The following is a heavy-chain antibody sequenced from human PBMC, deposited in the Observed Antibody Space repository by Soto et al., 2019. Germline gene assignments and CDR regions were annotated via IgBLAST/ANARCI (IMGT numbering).Heavy chain of an antibody. CDR2: IYPGDSDT. CDR3: AREAGYYGSGSYYKFFDP. Sequence: GESLKISCKGSGYSFTSYWIGWVRQMPGKGLEWMGIIYPGDSDTRYSPSFQGQVTISADKSIGTAYLQWSSLKASDTAMYYCAREAGYYGSGSYYKFFDPWGQGTLVTVSS. V-gene: IGHV5-51*01. CDR1: GYSFTSYW. D-gene: IGHD3-10*01. J-gene: IGHJ5*02.